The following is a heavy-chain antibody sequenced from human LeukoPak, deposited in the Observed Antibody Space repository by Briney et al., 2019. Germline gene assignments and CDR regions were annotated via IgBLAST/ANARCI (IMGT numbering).Heavy chain of an antibody. CDR2: ISGSGGST. CDR1: GFTFSSYA. V-gene: IGHV3-23*01. CDR3: AKDLLFGDLVVDY. J-gene: IGHJ4*02. D-gene: IGHD3-3*01. Sequence: GGSLRLSCAASGFTFSSYAMSWVGQGPGKGLEWVSAISGSGGSTYYADSVKGRFTISRDNSKNTLYLQMNSLRAEDTAVYYCAKDLLFGDLVVDYWGQGTLVTVSS.